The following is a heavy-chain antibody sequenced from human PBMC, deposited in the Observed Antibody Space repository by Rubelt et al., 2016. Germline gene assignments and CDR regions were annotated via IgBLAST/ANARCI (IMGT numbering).Heavy chain of an antibody. CDR3: ARDGYFDL. Sequence: QAQLVQSGADVKKPGASVKVSCKASGYTFTNYGIAWVRQAPGQGLEWVGWTSSNNGNTNYAQNLQVRVTMTTDTAPSTAYRELRSLRSDDPAVYYCARDGYFDLWGRGTLVTVSS. V-gene: IGHV1-18*01. J-gene: IGHJ2*01. CDR2: TSSNNGNT. CDR1: GYTFTNYG.